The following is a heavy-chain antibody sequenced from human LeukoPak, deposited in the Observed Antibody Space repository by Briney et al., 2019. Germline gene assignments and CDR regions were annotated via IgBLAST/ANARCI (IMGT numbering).Heavy chain of an antibody. J-gene: IGHJ5*02. V-gene: IGHV4-31*03. Sequence: SETLSLTCTVSGGSISSGGYYWSWIRQHPGKGLEWIGYIYYSGSTYYNPSLKSRVTISVDTSKNQFSLKLSSVTAADTPVYYCARGWTVPAADFTFDPWGQGTLVTVSS. CDR3: ARGWTVPAADFTFDP. CDR1: GGSISSGGYY. D-gene: IGHD2-2*01. CDR2: IYYSGST.